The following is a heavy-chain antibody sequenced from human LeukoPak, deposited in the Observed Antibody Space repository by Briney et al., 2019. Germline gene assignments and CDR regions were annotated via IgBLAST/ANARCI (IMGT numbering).Heavy chain of an antibody. CDR3: ASWGATVDFYFQY. Sequence: TGGSLRLSCAASGFTFSSYAMSWVRRAPGKGLEWVSAISGSGGSTYYADSVKGRFTISRDNSKSTLYLQMNSLRAEDTAVYYCASWGATVDFYFQYWGQGTLVTVSS. CDR1: GFTFSSYA. CDR2: ISGSGGST. V-gene: IGHV3-23*01. J-gene: IGHJ1*01. D-gene: IGHD1-26*01.